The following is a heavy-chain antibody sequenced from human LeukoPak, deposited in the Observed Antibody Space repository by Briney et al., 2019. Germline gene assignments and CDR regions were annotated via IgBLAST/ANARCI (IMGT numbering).Heavy chain of an antibody. CDR3: AKGSSSGWYDYYFDY. D-gene: IGHD6-19*01. Sequence: PGGSLRLSCAASGFTFSSYAMSWVRQAPGKGLEWVSAISGSGGSTYYADSAKGRFTISRDNSKNTLYLQMNSLRAEDTAVYYCAKGSSSGWYDYYFDYWGQGTLVTVSS. J-gene: IGHJ4*02. CDR2: ISGSGGST. CDR1: GFTFSSYA. V-gene: IGHV3-23*01.